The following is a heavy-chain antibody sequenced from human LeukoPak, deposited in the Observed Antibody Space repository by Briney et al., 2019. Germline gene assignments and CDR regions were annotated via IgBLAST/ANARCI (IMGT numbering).Heavy chain of an antibody. CDR1: GGSISSSSYY. CDR3: ASGEGPVGARNY. D-gene: IGHD1-26*01. J-gene: IGHJ4*02. V-gene: IGHV4-39*01. Sequence: PSQTLSLTCTVSGGSISSSSYYWGWIRQPPGKGLEWIGSIYYSGSTYYNPSLKSRVTISVDTSKNQFSLKLSSVTAADTAVYYCASGEGPVGARNYWGQGTLVTVSS. CDR2: IYYSGST.